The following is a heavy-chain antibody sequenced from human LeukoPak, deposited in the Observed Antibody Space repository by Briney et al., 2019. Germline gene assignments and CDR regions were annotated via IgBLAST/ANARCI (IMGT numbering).Heavy chain of an antibody. D-gene: IGHD3-3*01. CDR3: ARVVKSYYDFWSGYYYYYYYMDV. J-gene: IGHJ6*03. CDR1: GFTFSSYW. V-gene: IGHV3-74*01. Sequence: PGGSLRLSCAASGFTFSSYWMHWVRQAPGKGLVWVSRVNSDGSSTSYADSVKGRFTISRDNAKNTLYLQMNRLRAEDTAVYYCARVVKSYYDFWSGYYYYYYYMDVWGKGTTVTVSS. CDR2: VNSDGSST.